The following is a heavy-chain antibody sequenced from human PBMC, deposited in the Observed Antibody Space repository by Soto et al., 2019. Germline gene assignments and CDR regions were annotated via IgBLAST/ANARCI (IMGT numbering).Heavy chain of an antibody. Sequence: SGGRTYYTDSVKRRFTISRYNSKNTLYLQMISLRAEDTAVYYCAKEGPKLRFLEWLLSFDYWGQG. CDR2: SGGRT. J-gene: IGHJ4*02. V-gene: IGHV3-23*01. CDR3: AKEGPKLRFLEWLLSFDY. D-gene: IGHD3-3*01.